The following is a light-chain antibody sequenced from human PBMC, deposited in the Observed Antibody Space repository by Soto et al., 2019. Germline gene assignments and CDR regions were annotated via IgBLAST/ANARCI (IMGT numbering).Light chain of an antibody. J-gene: IGLJ2*01. CDR1: SSNIGAGYD. Sequence: QLVLTQPPSVSGAPGQRVTISCTGISSNIGAGYDVHWYQHLPGTAPKLLIYANSNRPSGVPDRVSGSKSGTSASLAITGLQAEDEADYYCQSYDSSLTGSVFGGGTKVTVL. V-gene: IGLV1-40*01. CDR2: ANS. CDR3: QSYDSSLTGSV.